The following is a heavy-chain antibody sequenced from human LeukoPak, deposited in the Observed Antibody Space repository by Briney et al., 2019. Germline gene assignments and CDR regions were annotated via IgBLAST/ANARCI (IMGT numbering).Heavy chain of an antibody. J-gene: IGHJ4*02. CDR1: GFTFSSYA. CDR3: AKDGAEGRYYYDSSADY. Sequence: GSLRLSCAASGFTFSSYAMSWVRQAPGKGLEWVSAISGSGGSTYYADSVKGRFTISRDNSKNTLYLQMNSLRAEDTAVYYCAKDGAEGRYYYDSSADYWGRGTLVAVSS. V-gene: IGHV3-23*01. CDR2: ISGSGGST. D-gene: IGHD3-22*01.